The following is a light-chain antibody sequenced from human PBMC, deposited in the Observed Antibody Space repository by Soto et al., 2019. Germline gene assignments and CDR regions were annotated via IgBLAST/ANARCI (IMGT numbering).Light chain of an antibody. J-gene: IGLJ1*01. CDR2: DVS. CDR1: SSDVGRYNC. V-gene: IGLV2-14*01. CDR3: SSYTSRSTYV. Sequence: QSALTQPASVSGSPGQSITISCTGTSSDVGRYNCVSWYQQHAGKPPKLMIYDVSNRPSGVSNRFSGSKSGNTASLTISGLQTEDEADYYCSSYTSRSTYVFGTGTKVTVL.